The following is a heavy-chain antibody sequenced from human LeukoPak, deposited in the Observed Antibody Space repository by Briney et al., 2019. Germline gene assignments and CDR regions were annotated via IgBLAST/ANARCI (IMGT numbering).Heavy chain of an antibody. CDR3: ARGRYYDILTGYRHCDFQR. CDR1: GGTSSSYA. V-gene: IGHV1-69*13. J-gene: IGHJ1*01. CDR2: IIPIFGTA. Sequence: SVKVSCKASGGTSSSYAISWVRQAPGQGLEWMGGIIPIFGTANYAQKFQGRVTITADESTSTAYMELSSLRSEDTAVYYCARGRYYDILTGYRHCDFQRWGQGTLVTVSS. D-gene: IGHD3-9*01.